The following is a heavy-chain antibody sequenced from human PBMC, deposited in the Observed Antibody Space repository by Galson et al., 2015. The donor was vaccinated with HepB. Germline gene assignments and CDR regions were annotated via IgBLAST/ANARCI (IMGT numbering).Heavy chain of an antibody. CDR1: GASISSTNYY. D-gene: IGHD6-19*01. V-gene: IGHV4-39*02. CDR2: TYYSGST. Sequence: SETLSLTCTVSGASISSTNYYWGWIRQAPGKGLQWIGNTYYSGSTYYNPSLKSRVTISVDTSKRHFSLKLNSVTAADTAVYYCSRRLVAGIFDYWGQGILVTVSS. J-gene: IGHJ4*02. CDR3: SRRLVAGIFDY.